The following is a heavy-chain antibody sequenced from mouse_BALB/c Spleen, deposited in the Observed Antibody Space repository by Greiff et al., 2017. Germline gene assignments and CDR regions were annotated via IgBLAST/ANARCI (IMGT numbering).Heavy chain of an antibody. CDR2: INPSTGYT. D-gene: IGHD1-1*01. V-gene: IGHV1-7*01. J-gene: IGHJ2*01. Sequence: QVQLQQSGAELAKPGASVKMSCKASGYTFTSYWLHWVKQRPGQGLEWIGYINPSTGYTEYNQKFKDKATLTADKSSSTAYMQLSSLTSEDSAVYYCAKFITTFDYWGQGTTLTVSS. CDR3: AKFITTFDY. CDR1: GYTFTSYW.